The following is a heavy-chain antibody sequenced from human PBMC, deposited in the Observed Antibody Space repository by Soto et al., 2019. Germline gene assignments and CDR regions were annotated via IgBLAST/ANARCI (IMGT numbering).Heavy chain of an antibody. Sequence: QVQLQESGPGLVKPSQTLSLTCTVSGGSISSGGYYWSWIRQHPGKGLEWIGYIYYSGSTYYNPSLKSRFTVSVXTSKNQFSLKLSSVTAADTAVYYCARWVGATSFDYWGQGTLVTVSS. CDR3: ARWVGATSFDY. CDR2: IYYSGST. CDR1: GGSISSGGYY. V-gene: IGHV4-31*03. D-gene: IGHD1-26*01. J-gene: IGHJ4*02.